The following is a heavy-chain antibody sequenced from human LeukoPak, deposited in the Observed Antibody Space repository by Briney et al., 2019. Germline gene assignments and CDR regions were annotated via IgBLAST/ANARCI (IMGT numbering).Heavy chain of an antibody. J-gene: IGHJ4*02. V-gene: IGHV1-2*02. CDR3: ARDYGGSSPFDY. Sequence: ASVKVSCKASGYTFTGYYMHWVRQAPGQGLEWMGWINPNSGGTNYAQKFQGRVTMTRDTSISTAYMELSRLRSDDTAVYYCARDYGGSSPFDYWGQGTLVTVSS. CDR2: INPNSGGT. CDR1: GYTFTGYY. D-gene: IGHD4-23*01.